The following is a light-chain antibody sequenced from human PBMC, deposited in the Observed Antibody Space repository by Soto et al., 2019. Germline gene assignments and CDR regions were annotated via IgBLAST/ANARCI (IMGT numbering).Light chain of an antibody. CDR2: GAS. V-gene: IGKV3-15*01. CDR3: QQYNNWPPIT. CDR1: QNVNSN. J-gene: IGKJ5*01. Sequence: EIVMTQSPATLSVSPGERATLSCRASQNVNSNLAWYQQKPGQAPRLLSYGASTRATGIPDRFSGSGSGTEFSLTITSLQSEDFAVYYCQQYNNWPPITFGQGTRLEIK.